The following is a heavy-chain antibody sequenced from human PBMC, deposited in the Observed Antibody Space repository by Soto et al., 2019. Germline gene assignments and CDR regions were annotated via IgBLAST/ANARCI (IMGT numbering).Heavy chain of an antibody. V-gene: IGHV4-59*01. CDR3: ARWLQSELDY. D-gene: IGHD5-12*01. CDR2: IYYSGST. J-gene: IGHJ4*02. CDR1: GGSISSYY. Sequence: PSETLSLTCTVSGGSISSYYWSWIRQPPGKGLEWIGYIYYSGSTNYNPSLKSRVTISVDTSKNQFSLKLSSVTAADTAVYYCARWLQSELDYWGQGTLVTVSS.